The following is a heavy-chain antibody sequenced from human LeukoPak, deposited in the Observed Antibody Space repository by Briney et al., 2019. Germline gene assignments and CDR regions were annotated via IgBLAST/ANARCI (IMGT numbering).Heavy chain of an antibody. D-gene: IGHD6-19*01. J-gene: IGHJ6*02. CDR1: GGTFSSYA. CDR2: IIPIFGTA. CDR3: ARSLTGFSSGWFNYYYYYGMDV. Sequence: SVKVSCKASGGTFSSYAISWVRQAPGQGLEWMGGIIPIFGTANYAQKFQGRVTITADESTSTAYMELSSLRSEDTAVYYCARSLTGFSSGWFNYYYYYGMDVWGQGTTVTVSS. V-gene: IGHV1-69*01.